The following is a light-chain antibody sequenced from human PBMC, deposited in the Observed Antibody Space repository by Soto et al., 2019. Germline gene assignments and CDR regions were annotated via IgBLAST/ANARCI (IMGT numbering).Light chain of an antibody. Sequence: DIQMTQSPSTLSGSVGDRVTITCRASQTISSWLAWYQQKPGKAPKLLIYKASTLKSGVPSRFSGSGSGTEFALTISRLQPEDFATYYCQQLNSYPITFGQGTRLEI. CDR3: QQLNSYPIT. CDR1: QTISSW. J-gene: IGKJ5*01. V-gene: IGKV1-5*03. CDR2: KAS.